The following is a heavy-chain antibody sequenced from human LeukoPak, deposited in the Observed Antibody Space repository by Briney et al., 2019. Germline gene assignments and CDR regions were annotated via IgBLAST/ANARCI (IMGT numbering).Heavy chain of an antibody. D-gene: IGHD6-19*01. CDR2: IIPTLGIA. CDR1: GYTFTYYY. J-gene: IGHJ4*02. Sequence: GATVKISCKASGYTFTYYYMHWVRQAPRQGLEWTGRIIPTLGIANYAQKFQGRVTITADKSTSTAYMELSSLRSEDTAVYYCARVSAVAGRVFDYWGQGTLVTVSS. V-gene: IGHV1-69*04. CDR3: ARVSAVAGRVFDY.